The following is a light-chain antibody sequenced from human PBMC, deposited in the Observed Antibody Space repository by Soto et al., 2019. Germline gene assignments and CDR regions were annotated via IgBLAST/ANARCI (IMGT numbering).Light chain of an antibody. V-gene: IGKV3-15*01. CDR3: LPYNTWYP. J-gene: IGKJ2*01. CDR2: GAS. Sequence: EIVMTQSPATLSVSPGERATLSCRARQSVSRKLAWYQQKPGQAPRLLIYGASTRATGIQARFSGSGSGTEFTLIISSLQSEDFAVYFSLPYNTWYPFGQGTKLEIK. CDR1: QSVSRK.